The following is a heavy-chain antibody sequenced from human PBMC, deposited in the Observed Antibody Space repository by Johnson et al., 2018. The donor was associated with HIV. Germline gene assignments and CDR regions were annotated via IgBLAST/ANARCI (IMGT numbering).Heavy chain of an antibody. D-gene: IGHD1-26*01. CDR2: IKSKIDGGTT. Sequence: MLLVESGGGLVKPGGSLRLSCAASGFTFSNAWMTWVRQAPGKGLEWVGRIKSKIDGGTTDYAAPVKGRFSISRDDTKNTLYLQMNSLETEDKAVYYCTAPIVGAIDAFDIWGQGTMVTVSS. V-gene: IGHV3-15*01. J-gene: IGHJ3*02. CDR1: GFTFSNAW. CDR3: TAPIVGAIDAFDI.